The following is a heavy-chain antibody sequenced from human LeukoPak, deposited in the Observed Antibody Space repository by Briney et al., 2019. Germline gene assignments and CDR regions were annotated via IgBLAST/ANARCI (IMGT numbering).Heavy chain of an antibody. CDR3: AKGTSSAWYGDDY. V-gene: IGHV3-30*18. D-gene: IGHD6-13*01. Sequence: GGSLRLSCAASGFTFSSYGMHGVRQAPGKGLEWVAVISYDGSNKYYADSVKGRFTISRDNSKNTLYLQMNSLRAEDTAVYYCAKGTSSAWYGDDYWGQGTLVTVSS. J-gene: IGHJ4*02. CDR2: ISYDGSNK. CDR1: GFTFSSYG.